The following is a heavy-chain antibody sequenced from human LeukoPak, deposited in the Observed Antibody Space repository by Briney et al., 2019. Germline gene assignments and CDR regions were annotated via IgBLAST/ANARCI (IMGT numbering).Heavy chain of an antibody. CDR3: ARDLTYYYDSSGYYYRGGYDY. V-gene: IGHV3-20*04. CDR2: INWNGGST. J-gene: IGHJ4*02. D-gene: IGHD3-22*01. CDR1: GFTFDDYG. Sequence: PGGSLRLSXAASGFTFDDYGMSWVRQAPGKGLEWVSGINWNGGSTCYADSVKGRFTISRDNAKNSLYLQMNSLRAEDTALYYCARDLTYYYDSSGYYYRGGYDYWGQGTLVTVSS.